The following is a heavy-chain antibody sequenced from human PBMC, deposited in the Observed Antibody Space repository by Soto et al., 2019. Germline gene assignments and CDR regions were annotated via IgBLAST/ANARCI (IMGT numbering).Heavy chain of an antibody. CDR1: GFTFSSYS. D-gene: IGHD3-10*01. J-gene: IGHJ6*02. CDR3: ARPTYYYGSGSSEYYYYYGLDV. V-gene: IGHV3-48*02. CDR2: ISSSSSTI. Sequence: GGSLRLSCAASGFTFSSYSMNWVRQAPGKGLEWVSYISSSSSTIYYADSVKGRFTISRDNAKNSLYLQMNSLRDEDTAVYYCARPTYYYGSGSSEYYYYYGLDVWGQGTTVTVSS.